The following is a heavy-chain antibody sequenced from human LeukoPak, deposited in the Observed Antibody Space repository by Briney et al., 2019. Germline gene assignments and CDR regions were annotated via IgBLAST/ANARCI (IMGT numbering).Heavy chain of an antibody. CDR2: IYYSGST. CDR1: GGSISSSSYY. CDR3: ARVLNRIAVRNFDY. D-gene: IGHD6-19*01. J-gene: IGHJ4*02. V-gene: IGHV4-39*07. Sequence: SETLSLTCTVSGGSISSSSYYWAWIRQPPGKGLEWIGSIYYSGSTYYNPSLKSRVTISVDTSKNQFSLKLSSVTAADTAVYYCARVLNRIAVRNFDYWGQGTLVTVSS.